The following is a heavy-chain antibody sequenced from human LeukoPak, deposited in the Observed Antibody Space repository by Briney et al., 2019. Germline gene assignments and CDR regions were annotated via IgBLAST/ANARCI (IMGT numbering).Heavy chain of an antibody. Sequence: PSETQSLTCTVSGGSISSYYWSWIRQPAGKGLEWIGRIYTSGSTNYNPSLKSRVTMSVDTSKNQFSLKLSSVTAADTAVYYCAREQPRYYYDSSGYETDAFDIWGQGTMVTVSS. D-gene: IGHD3-22*01. CDR2: IYTSGST. CDR1: GGSISSYY. J-gene: IGHJ3*02. CDR3: AREQPRYYYDSSGYETDAFDI. V-gene: IGHV4-4*07.